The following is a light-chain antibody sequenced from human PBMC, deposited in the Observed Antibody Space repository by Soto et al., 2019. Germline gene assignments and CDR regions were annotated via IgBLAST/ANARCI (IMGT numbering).Light chain of an antibody. CDR2: GAS. CDR3: QQYNSYPWT. CDR1: QSVSSNY. V-gene: IGKV3-20*01. Sequence: DIVLTQSPDTLSLSPGERATLSCRASQSVSSNYLAWYQQKPGQAPRLLIYGASTRATGIPDRFSGSGSGTEFTLAITSLQPDDFATDCCQQYNSYPWTVGQGTKVEIK. J-gene: IGKJ1*01.